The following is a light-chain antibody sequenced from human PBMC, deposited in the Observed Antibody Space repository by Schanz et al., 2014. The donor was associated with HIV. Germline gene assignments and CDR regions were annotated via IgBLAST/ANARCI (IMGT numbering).Light chain of an antibody. J-gene: IGKJ2*01. Sequence: EIVMTQSPATLSVSPGERATLSCRASQSVSINLAWYQQKPGQAPRLLIYGASTRATGIPSKFSGSGSGTEFTLTISSLQSEDFAIYYCQQYHNWPYTFGQGTKLEIK. CDR3: QQYHNWPYT. CDR2: GAS. CDR1: QSVSIN. V-gene: IGKV3-15*01.